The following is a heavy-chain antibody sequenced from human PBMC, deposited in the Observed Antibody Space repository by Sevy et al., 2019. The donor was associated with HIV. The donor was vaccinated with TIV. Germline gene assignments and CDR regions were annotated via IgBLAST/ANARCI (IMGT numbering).Heavy chain of an antibody. J-gene: IGHJ6*02. CDR1: GASISSYY. D-gene: IGHD3-10*01. Sequence: SETLSLTCTVSGASISSYYWTWIRQPAGQGLEWIGRIYPGGSIDYNPSLKSRVTLSVDTSKNQFSLRLASVTAADTAVYYCARWGQYYHGSGTFPTYYFGMDVWGHGTTVTVSS. CDR2: IYPGGSI. CDR3: ARWGQYYHGSGTFPTYYFGMDV. V-gene: IGHV4-4*07.